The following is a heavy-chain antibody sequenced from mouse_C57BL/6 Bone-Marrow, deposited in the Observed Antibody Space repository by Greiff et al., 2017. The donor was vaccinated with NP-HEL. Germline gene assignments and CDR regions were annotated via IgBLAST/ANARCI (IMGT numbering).Heavy chain of an antibody. Sequence: DVQLVESGPGMVKPSQSLSLTCTVTGYSITSGYDWHWIRHFPGNKLEWMGYISYSGSTNYNPSLKSRISITHDTSKNHFFLKLNSVTTEDTATYYCARWSYDGYYDYWGQGTTLTVSS. D-gene: IGHD2-3*01. CDR1: GYSITSGYD. CDR3: ARWSYDGYYDY. V-gene: IGHV3-1*01. J-gene: IGHJ2*01. CDR2: ISYSGST.